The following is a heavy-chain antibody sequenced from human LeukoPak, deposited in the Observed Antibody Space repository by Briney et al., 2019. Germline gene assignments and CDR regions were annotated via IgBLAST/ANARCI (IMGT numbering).Heavy chain of an antibody. CDR3: VKAGGTAMFFDY. CDR2: ISSNGGST. D-gene: IGHD5-18*01. CDR1: GFTFSSYA. Sequence: WGSLRLSCSASGFTFSSYAMHWVRQAPGKGLEYVLAISSNGGSTYYADSVKCRFTISRDNSKNTLYLQMSSLRAEDTAVYYCVKAGGTAMFFDYWGQGTLVTVSS. J-gene: IGHJ4*02. V-gene: IGHV3-64D*06.